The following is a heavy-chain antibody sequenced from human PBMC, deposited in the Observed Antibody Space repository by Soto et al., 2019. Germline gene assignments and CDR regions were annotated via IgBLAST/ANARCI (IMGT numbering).Heavy chain of an antibody. CDR1: GGSIISGGFY. CDR3: ASALTGAITPFLDP. D-gene: IGHD1-20*01. Sequence: QVQLQESGPGLVKPSQTLSLSCTVSGGSIISGGFYWSWIRQHPGKGLEWIGYIYYSGSTYYNPSLKSRVTISVDTSENQFSLKMSSVTVADTAVYYCASALTGAITPFLDPWGQGTLVTVSS. CDR2: IYYSGST. V-gene: IGHV4-31*03. J-gene: IGHJ5*02.